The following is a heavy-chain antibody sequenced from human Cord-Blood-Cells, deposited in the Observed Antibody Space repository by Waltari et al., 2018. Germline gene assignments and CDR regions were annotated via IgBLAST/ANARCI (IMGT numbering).Heavy chain of an antibody. V-gene: IGHV3-30*18. D-gene: IGHD3-22*01. J-gene: IGHJ4*02. CDR2: IWYDGSNK. Sequence: QVQLVESGGGVVQPGRSLRLSCAASGFTFSSYGMHWVCQAPGKGLGWVAVIWYDGSNKYYADAVKGRFNISRDNSKNTLYLQMNSLRAEDTAMYYCAKDDYYDSSGYFDYWGQGTLVTVSS. CDR1: GFTFSSYG. CDR3: AKDDYYDSSGYFDY.